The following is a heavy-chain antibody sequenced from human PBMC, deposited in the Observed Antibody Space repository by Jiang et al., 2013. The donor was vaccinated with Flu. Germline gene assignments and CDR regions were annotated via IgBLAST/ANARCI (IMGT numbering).Heavy chain of an antibody. D-gene: IGHD4-23*01. V-gene: IGHV4-4*02. Sequence: SLKSRVTISIDESKRQSSLTLTSVTAADTAIYYCARAPNDYGGEIDYWGQGTMVTVSS. CDR3: ARAPNDYGGEIDY. J-gene: IGHJ4*02.